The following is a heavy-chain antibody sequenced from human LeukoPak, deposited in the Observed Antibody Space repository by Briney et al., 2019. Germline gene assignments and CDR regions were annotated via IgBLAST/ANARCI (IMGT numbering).Heavy chain of an antibody. CDR3: ARGLWFGESNYYYYYYMDV. Sequence: GASVKVSCKASGGTFSSYAISWVRQAPGQGLEWMGGIIPIFGTANYAQKFQGRVTITADKSTSTAYMELSSLRSEDTAVYYCARGLWFGESNYYYYYYMDVWGKGTTVTISS. J-gene: IGHJ6*03. CDR1: GGTFSSYA. D-gene: IGHD3-10*01. CDR2: IIPIFGTA. V-gene: IGHV1-69*06.